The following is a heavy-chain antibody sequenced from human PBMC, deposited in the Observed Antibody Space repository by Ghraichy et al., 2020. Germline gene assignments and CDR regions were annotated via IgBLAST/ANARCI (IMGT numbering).Heavy chain of an antibody. CDR1: GFTFDDYA. CDR2: ISWNSGSI. V-gene: IGHV3-9*01. CDR3: AKGISEDSSSPNYGMDV. J-gene: IGHJ6*02. Sequence: GGSLRLSCAASGFTFDDYAMHWVRQAPGKGLEWVSGISWNSGSIGYADSVKGRFTISRDNAKNSLYLQMNSLRAEDTALYYCAKGISEDSSSPNYGMDVWGQGTTVTVSS. D-gene: IGHD6-6*01.